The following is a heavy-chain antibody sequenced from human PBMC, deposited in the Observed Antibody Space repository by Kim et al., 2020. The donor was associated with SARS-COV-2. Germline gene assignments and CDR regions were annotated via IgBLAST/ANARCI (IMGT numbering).Heavy chain of an antibody. D-gene: IGHD3-10*01. CDR2: IIPILDVA. V-gene: IGHV1-69*04. J-gene: IGHJ5*02. Sequence: SVKVSCKTSGGTFSSYAISWVREAPGQGLEWMGRIIPILDVANYAQKFQGRVTITADKSTNTAYMELSSLRSEDTAVYYCAVTRDVDYYGSGPLDCFDPWGQGTLVTVSS. CDR1: GGTFSSYA. CDR3: AVTRDVDYYGSGPLDCFDP.